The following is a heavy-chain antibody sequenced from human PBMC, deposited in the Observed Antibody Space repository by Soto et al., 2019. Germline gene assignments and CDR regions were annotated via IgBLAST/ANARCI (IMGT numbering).Heavy chain of an antibody. CDR3: ARTIDYDFWSGYYSSYYYYYMDV. V-gene: IGHV3-21*01. D-gene: IGHD3-3*01. CDR2: ISSSSSYI. Sequence: GGSLRLSCAASGFTFSSYSMNWVRQAPGKGLEWVSSISSSSSYIYYADSVKGRFTISRDNAKNSLYLQMNSLRAEDTAVYYCARTIDYDFWSGYYSSYYYYYMDVWGKGTTVTVSS. J-gene: IGHJ6*03. CDR1: GFTFSSYS.